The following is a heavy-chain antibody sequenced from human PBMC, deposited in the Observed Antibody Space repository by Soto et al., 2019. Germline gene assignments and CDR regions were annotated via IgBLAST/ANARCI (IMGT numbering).Heavy chain of an antibody. CDR1: GGTFSSYA. CDR2: IIPIFGTA. Sequence: ASVKVSCKASGGTFSSYAISWVRQAPGQGLEWMGGIIPIFGTANYAQKFQGRVTITADESTSTAYMELSSLRSEDTAVYYCVRGRDLAWRWYYGMDVWGQGTTVTVSS. J-gene: IGHJ6*02. V-gene: IGHV1-69*13. CDR3: VRGRDLAWRWYYGMDV. D-gene: IGHD1-1*01.